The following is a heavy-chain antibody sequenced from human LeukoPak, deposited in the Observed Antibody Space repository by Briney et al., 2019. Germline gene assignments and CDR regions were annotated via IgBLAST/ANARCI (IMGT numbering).Heavy chain of an antibody. CDR2: ISAYNGNT. CDR3: ARATLAPVGWFDP. V-gene: IGHV1-18*01. D-gene: IGHD1-26*01. J-gene: IGHJ5*02. CDR1: GYAFTSYG. Sequence: ASVKVSCKASGYAFTSYGIIWVRQAPGQGLEWMGWISAYNGNTNYAQRLQGRVTMTTDTFTSTAYMELRSLRSDDTAMYYCARATLAPVGWFDPWGQGTLVTVSS.